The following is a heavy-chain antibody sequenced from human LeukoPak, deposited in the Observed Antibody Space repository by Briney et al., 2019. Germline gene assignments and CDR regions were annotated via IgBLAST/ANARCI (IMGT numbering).Heavy chain of an antibody. CDR1: GGTFSSYA. J-gene: IGHJ6*03. D-gene: IGHD1-1*01. CDR2: IIPIFGTA. V-gene: IGHV1-69*13. Sequence: ASVKASCKASGGTFSSYAISWVRQAPGQGLEWMGGIIPIFGTANYAQKFQGRVTITADESTSTAYMELSSLISEDTAVYYCAKRRGTTETKWYYMDVWGKGTTVTISS. CDR3: AKRRGTTETKWYYMDV.